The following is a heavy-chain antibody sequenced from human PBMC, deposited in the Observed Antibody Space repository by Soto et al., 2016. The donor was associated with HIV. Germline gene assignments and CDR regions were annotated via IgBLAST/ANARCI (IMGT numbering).Heavy chain of an antibody. CDR3: AEAGAGYSSSWYGAFDY. Sequence: EVQLLESGGGLVQPGGSLRLSCAASRFTFSSYAMSWVRQAPGKGLEWVSVISGSGGGTYYADSVKGRFTISRDNSKNTLYLQMNSLRAEDTAVYYCAEAGAGYSSSWYGAFDYWGQGTLVTVSS. D-gene: IGHD6-13*01. J-gene: IGHJ4*02. CDR2: ISGSGGGT. V-gene: IGHV3-23*01. CDR1: RFTFSSYA.